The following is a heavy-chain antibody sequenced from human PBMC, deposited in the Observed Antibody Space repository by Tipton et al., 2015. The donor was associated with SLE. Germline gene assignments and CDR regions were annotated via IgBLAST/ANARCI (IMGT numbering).Heavy chain of an antibody. CDR2: LKPDGIEE. J-gene: IGHJ4*02. CDR3: ARDNNPAAMVTFGCAY. D-gene: IGHD5-18*01. Sequence: FLRLSCAASGFTLSALWMTWLRHVPGKGLESVAKLKPDGIEENYLDSVKGRFTIFRDNAKNSLYLQMNSLRAEDTGVYYCARDNNPAAMVTFGCAYWGQGTLVTVSS. CDR1: GFTLSALW. V-gene: IGHV3-7*01.